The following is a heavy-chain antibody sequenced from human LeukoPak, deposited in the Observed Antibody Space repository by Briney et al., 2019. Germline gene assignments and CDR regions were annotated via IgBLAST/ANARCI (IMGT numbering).Heavy chain of an antibody. D-gene: IGHD7-27*01. V-gene: IGHV4-34*01. Sequence: KPSETLSLTCAVYGGSFSGYYWSWIRQPPGKGLEWIGEINHSGSTNYNPSLKSRVTISVDTSKNQFSLKLSSVTAADTAVYYCARAYWGSRKPPDAFDIWGQGTMVTVSS. CDR3: ARAYWGSRKPPDAFDI. CDR2: INHSGST. CDR1: GGSFSGYY. J-gene: IGHJ3*02.